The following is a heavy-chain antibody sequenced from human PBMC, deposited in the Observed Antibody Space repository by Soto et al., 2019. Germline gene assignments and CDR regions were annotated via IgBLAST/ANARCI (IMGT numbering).Heavy chain of an antibody. Sequence: QVQLVESGGGVVQPGRSLRLSCAASGFTFSSYGMHWLRQAPGKGLEWVAVIWYDGSNKYYADSVKGRFTISRDNSKNTLYLQMNSLRAEDTAVYYCARNDWLLGDGGAFDIWGQGTMVTVSS. CDR3: ARNDWLLGDGGAFDI. V-gene: IGHV3-33*01. D-gene: IGHD3-9*01. CDR1: GFTFSSYG. CDR2: IWYDGSNK. J-gene: IGHJ3*02.